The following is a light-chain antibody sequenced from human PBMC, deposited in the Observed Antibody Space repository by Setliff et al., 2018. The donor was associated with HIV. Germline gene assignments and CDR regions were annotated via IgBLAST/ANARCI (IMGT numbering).Light chain of an antibody. V-gene: IGLV2-14*01. CDR3: SSHTSSNTPYV. Sequence: QSALTQPASVSGSPGQSITIFCIGTISDVVGYNYVSWYQQYPGKAPKLMIYEVSNRPSGVSNRFSGSKSGNTASLTISGLQGEDEADYYCSSHTSSNTPYVFGTGTKVTVL. J-gene: IGLJ1*01. CDR1: ISDVVGYNY. CDR2: EVS.